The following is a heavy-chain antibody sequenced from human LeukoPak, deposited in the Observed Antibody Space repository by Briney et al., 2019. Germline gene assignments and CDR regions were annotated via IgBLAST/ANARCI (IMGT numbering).Heavy chain of an antibody. J-gene: IGHJ5*02. Sequence: PSETLSLTCTVSGGSISSYYWSWIRQPPGKGLEWIGYIYYSGSTNYNPSLKSRVTISVDTSKNQFSLKLSSATAADTAVYYCARAGTPITMIVVESNWFDPWGQGTLVTVSS. CDR3: ARAGTPITMIVVESNWFDP. D-gene: IGHD3-22*01. CDR2: IYYSGST. CDR1: GGSISSYY. V-gene: IGHV4-59*01.